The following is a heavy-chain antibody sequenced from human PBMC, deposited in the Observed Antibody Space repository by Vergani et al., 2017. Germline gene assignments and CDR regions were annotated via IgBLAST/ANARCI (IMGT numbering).Heavy chain of an antibody. J-gene: IGHJ2*01. CDR3: ARDLGAARGYFDL. CDR2: IYYSGST. Sequence: QLQLQESGPGLVKPSETLSLTCTVSGGSISSSSSYWGWIRQPPGKGLEWIGSIYYSGSTYYNPSLKSRVTISVETSKNQFYLKLSSVTAADTAVYYCARDLGAARGYFDLWGRGTLVTVAS. V-gene: IGHV4-39*07. D-gene: IGHD6-6*01. CDR1: GGSISSSSSY.